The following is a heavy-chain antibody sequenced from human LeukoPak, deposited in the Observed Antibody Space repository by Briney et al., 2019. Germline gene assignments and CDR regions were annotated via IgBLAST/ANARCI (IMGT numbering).Heavy chain of an antibody. CDR2: IFYGGTT. Sequence: KPSETLSLTCTVSGDSVSSGSYYWSWIRQPPGKGLEWIGYIFYGGTTNYYPPLKSRVTISLDTSKNQFSLKLRSVTAADTAVYYCARGYCSGGSCYSNWFDPWGQGTLVTVSS. D-gene: IGHD2-15*01. CDR3: ARGYCSGGSCYSNWFDP. V-gene: IGHV4-61*01. CDR1: GDSVSSGSYY. J-gene: IGHJ5*02.